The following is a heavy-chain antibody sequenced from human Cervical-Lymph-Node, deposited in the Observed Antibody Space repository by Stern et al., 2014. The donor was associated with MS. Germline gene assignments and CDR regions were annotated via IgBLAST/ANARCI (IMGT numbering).Heavy chain of an antibody. Sequence: QVQLMQSGAEVKKPGASVKVSCKASGYDFTNYYIQWVRQAPGQGLEWMGMINPTDGSTDYAQRFQGRVTMTRDTSTSTGYMELSSLRSDDTAVYYCARWGLHKPLDYWGQGTLVTVSS. CDR2: INPTDGST. D-gene: IGHD7-27*01. CDR3: ARWGLHKPLDY. CDR1: GYDFTNYY. V-gene: IGHV1-46*03. J-gene: IGHJ4*02.